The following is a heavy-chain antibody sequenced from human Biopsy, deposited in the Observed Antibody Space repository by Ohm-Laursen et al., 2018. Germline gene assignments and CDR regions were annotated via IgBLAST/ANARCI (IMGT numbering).Heavy chain of an antibody. CDR3: ARGLPRIAPMVRGRRTWFDP. J-gene: IGHJ5*02. CDR1: GGSFSGYY. D-gene: IGHD3-10*01. Sequence: SDTLSLTCAVSGGSFSGYYWSWIRQPPGKGLEWIGGIYHSGSTHYNPSLHSRVPISVDTSKNQFSLKLNSVTAADTAVYFCARGLPRIAPMVRGRRTWFDPWGQGTLVTVSS. V-gene: IGHV4-34*01. CDR2: IYHSGST.